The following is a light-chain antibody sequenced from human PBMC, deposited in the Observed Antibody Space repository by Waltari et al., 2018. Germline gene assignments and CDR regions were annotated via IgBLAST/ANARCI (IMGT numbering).Light chain of an antibody. CDR3: QSFDNSLSGVV. Sequence: QSVLTQPPSVSGAPGQRVTLSCTGSSSNIGAGYDVHSYQQLPGTAPKLLIYDNRSRPSGVPDRFSGSKSGTSASLAITGLQAEDEAAYYCQSFDNSLSGVVFGGGTKLTVL. CDR1: SSNIGAGYD. V-gene: IGLV1-40*01. CDR2: DNR. J-gene: IGLJ2*01.